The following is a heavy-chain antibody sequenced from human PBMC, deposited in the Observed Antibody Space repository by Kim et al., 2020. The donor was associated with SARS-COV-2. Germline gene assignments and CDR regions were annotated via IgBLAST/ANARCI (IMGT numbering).Heavy chain of an antibody. Sequence: SETLSLTCTVSGGSISSYYWSWIRQPAGKGLEWIGRIYTSGSTNYNPSLKSRVTMSVDTSKNQFSLKLSSVTAADTAVYYCARDFIGYSSSWYGSDYWGQGTLVTVSS. CDR2: IYTSGST. CDR3: ARDFIGYSSSWYGSDY. V-gene: IGHV4-4*07. D-gene: IGHD6-13*01. CDR1: GGSISSYY. J-gene: IGHJ4*02.